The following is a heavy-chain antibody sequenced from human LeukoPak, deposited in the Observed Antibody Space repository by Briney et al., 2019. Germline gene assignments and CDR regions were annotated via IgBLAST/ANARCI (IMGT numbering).Heavy chain of an antibody. Sequence: SETLSLTCTVSGGSISSHYWTWLRQPPGKGLEWIGCIYDSGSTDYSTSLEGRVTISVDTSKDQFSLKLSSVTAADTAVYYCARGWGYFDKWGQGTLVTVSS. CDR2: IYDSGST. V-gene: IGHV4-59*11. CDR1: GGSISSHY. CDR3: ARGWGYFDK. J-gene: IGHJ4*02. D-gene: IGHD3-16*01.